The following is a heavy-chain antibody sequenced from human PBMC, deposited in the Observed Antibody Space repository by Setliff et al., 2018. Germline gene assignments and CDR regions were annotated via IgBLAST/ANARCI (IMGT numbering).Heavy chain of an antibody. J-gene: IGHJ2*01. V-gene: IGHV3-9*01. CDR1: GFTFDDYA. Sequence: GWSLRLSCAASGFTFDDYALHWVRQAPGKGLEWVSGISWDSANIDYADSVRGRFTISTDNSKNTVYLQMNTLRAEDTAVYYCAKGGVFGSSYFDVWGRGALVTVSS. CDR3: AKGGVFGSSYFDV. CDR2: ISWDSANI. D-gene: IGHD3-10*02.